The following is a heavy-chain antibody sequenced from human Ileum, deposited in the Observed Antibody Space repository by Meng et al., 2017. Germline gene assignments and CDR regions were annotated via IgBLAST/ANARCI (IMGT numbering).Heavy chain of an antibody. CDR1: GGSIGSAAYY. Sequence: QVQLQESGPGLVKGSQTLSLTCTVSGGSIGSAAYYGSWIRQHPGKGLEFIGYIYHSGSPYSNPSLKSRVNISADTSKNKFSLKLSSVTAADTAVYYCAREAARGGVVGGCFDYWGQGTLVTVSS. V-gene: IGHV4-31*03. CDR2: IYHSGSP. J-gene: IGHJ4*02. D-gene: IGHD3-16*01. CDR3: AREAARGGVVGGCFDY.